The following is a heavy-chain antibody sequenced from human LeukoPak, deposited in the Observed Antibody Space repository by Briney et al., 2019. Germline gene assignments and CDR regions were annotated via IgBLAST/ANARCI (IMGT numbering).Heavy chain of an antibody. J-gene: IGHJ3*02. CDR3: ARGDSSGPRGAFDI. Sequence: SETLSLTCTVSGGSISSHYWSWIPQPPGKGLEWIGYIYYSGSTNYTPSLKSRVTISVDTSKNQFSLKLSSVTAADTAVYYCARGDSSGPRGAFDIWGQGTMVTVSS. V-gene: IGHV4-59*11. CDR1: GGSISSHY. D-gene: IGHD3-22*01. CDR2: IYYSGST.